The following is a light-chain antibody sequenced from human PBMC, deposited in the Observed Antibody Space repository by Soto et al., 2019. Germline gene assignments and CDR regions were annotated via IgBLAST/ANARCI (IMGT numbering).Light chain of an antibody. CDR1: RSDVGTYNY. V-gene: IGLV2-8*01. J-gene: IGLJ1*01. CDR2: EVS. Sequence: QSALTQPPSASGSPGQSVTISCTGTRSDVGTYNYVSWYQQHPGKAPKLIIYEVSKRPSGVPDRFSGSKSGNTASLTVSGLQAEDEDDYYCSSYAGRNNFYVFGTGTKVTVL. CDR3: SSYAGRNNFYV.